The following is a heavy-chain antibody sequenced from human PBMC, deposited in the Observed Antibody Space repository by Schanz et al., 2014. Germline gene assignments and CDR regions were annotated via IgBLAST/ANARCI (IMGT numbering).Heavy chain of an antibody. D-gene: IGHD3-10*01. CDR1: GFAVDNYY. CDR2: IFTDGRT. V-gene: IGHV3-53*01. Sequence: EVQLVASGGGLVQPGGSLRLSCAASGFAVDNYYMSCVRQAPGRGLEWVSIIFTDGRTYYADSVKGRFTISRDNSKNTLYLQMNSLRPEDTAVYYCAKYRGYYRVSGSYRELEYWGQGTLGTVSS. CDR3: AKYRGYYRVSGSYRELEY. J-gene: IGHJ4*02.